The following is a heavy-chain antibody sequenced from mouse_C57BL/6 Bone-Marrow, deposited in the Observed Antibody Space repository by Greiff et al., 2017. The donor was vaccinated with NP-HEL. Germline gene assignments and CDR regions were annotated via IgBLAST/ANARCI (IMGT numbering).Heavy chain of an antibody. J-gene: IGHJ4*01. D-gene: IGHD4-1*02. CDR1: GYTFTDYN. CDR2: INPNNGGT. Sequence: EVQLQESGPELVKPGASVKIPCKASGYTFTDYNMDWVKQSHGKSLEWIGDINPNNGGTIYNQKFKGKATLTVDKSSSTAYMELRSLTSEDTAVYYCARSNCYAMDYWGQGTSVTVSS. CDR3: ARSNCYAMDY. V-gene: IGHV1-18*01.